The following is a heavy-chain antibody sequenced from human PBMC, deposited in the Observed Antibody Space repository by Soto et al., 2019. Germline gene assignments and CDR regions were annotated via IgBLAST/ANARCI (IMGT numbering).Heavy chain of an antibody. Sequence: HEQLVQSGAEVKRPGSSVKVSCKASGGIFSSYAVSWVRQAPGQGLEWMGGIIPIFDRANYARKFQGRVTITADKATSTTYVELSSLRSGDTAVYYGARRVLMAELDYYYDMDLWGQGTAVTVSS. J-gene: IGHJ6*02. CDR2: IIPIFDRA. D-gene: IGHD1-1*01. CDR3: ARRVLMAELDYYYDMDL. CDR1: GGIFSSYA. V-gene: IGHV1-69*06.